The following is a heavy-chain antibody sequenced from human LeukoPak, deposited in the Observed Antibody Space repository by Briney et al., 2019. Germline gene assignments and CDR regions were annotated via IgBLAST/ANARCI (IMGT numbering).Heavy chain of an antibody. CDR1: GFTFSRYW. D-gene: IGHD3-10*01. CDR3: ARMDYYTSGTYTYPNFDY. J-gene: IGHJ4*02. V-gene: IGHV3-7*03. Sequence: GESLRLSCAASGFTFSRYWMSWVRQAPGQGLEWVATIKQDGSETYYVDSVKSRFTISRDNAKNSLHLQMNSLRAEDAAVFYCARMDYYTSGTYTYPNFDYWGQGTLVTVSS. CDR2: IKQDGSET.